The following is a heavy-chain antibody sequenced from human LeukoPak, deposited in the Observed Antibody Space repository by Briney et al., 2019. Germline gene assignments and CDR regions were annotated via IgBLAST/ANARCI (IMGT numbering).Heavy chain of an antibody. V-gene: IGHV3-21*01. J-gene: IGHJ6*02. Sequence: GGSLRLSCAASGFTFSSYSMNWVRQAPGKGLEWVSSISSSSSYIYYADSVKGRFTISRDNAKNSLYLQMNSLRAEDTAVYYCARGGTDYYYYSMDVWGQGTTVTVSS. CDR3: ARGGTDYYYYSMDV. CDR2: ISSSSSYI. CDR1: GFTFSSYS.